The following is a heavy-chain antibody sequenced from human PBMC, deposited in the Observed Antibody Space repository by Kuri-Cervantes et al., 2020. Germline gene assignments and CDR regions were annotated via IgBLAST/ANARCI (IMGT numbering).Heavy chain of an antibody. J-gene: IGHJ4*02. Sequence: ESLKISCAASGFTFSSYAMSWIRQAPGKGLEWIGSIYGSGSTSYNASLQSRITISVDTPKNQFSLKLNSVTAADTAVYYCVRVASNLVPAAAFDYWGQGTLVTVSS. V-gene: IGHV4-38-2*01. CDR2: IYGSGST. CDR3: VRVASNLVPAAAFDY. D-gene: IGHD2-2*01. CDR1: GFTFSSYA.